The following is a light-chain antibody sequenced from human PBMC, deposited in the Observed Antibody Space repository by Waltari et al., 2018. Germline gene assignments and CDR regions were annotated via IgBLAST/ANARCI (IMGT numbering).Light chain of an antibody. J-gene: IGLJ3*02. CDR1: SSDIGGYNY. Sequence: PHSVSGSPGQSVTISCTGTSSDIGGYNYVSWYQQHPGKAPKLMIYDVSARPSGVPDRFYGSKSGNTASLTISGLQAEDEADYYCCSYAGSYARVFGGGTKVTVL. CDR3: CSYAGSYARV. V-gene: IGLV2-11*01. CDR2: DVS.